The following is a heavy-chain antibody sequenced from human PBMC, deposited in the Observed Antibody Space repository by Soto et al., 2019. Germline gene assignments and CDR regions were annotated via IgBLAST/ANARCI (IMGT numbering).Heavy chain of an antibody. Sequence: QVQLQESGPGLVQPSETLSLTCSVSGGSINSASYHWSWLRQHPGKGLEFIGYIFYTGSTYHNPSLETRVTVSVDTSKNHVSLRLNAVTAADTAVYYCARLDYGDSAFDSWGRGTLVTVSS. D-gene: IGHD4-17*01. CDR2: IFYTGST. J-gene: IGHJ4*02. V-gene: IGHV4-31*03. CDR3: ARLDYGDSAFDS. CDR1: GGSINSASYH.